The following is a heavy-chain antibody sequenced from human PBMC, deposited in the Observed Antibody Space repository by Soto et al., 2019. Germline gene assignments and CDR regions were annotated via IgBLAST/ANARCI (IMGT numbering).Heavy chain of an antibody. CDR2: FDPEDGET. CDR3: ATSLVVLGHAFDI. Sequence: ASVKVSCKASGYTITELSMHWVRQAPGKGLEWMGGFDPEDGETIYAQKFQGRVTMTEDTSTDTAYMELSSLRSEDTAVYYCATSLVVLGHAFDIWGQGTMVTVSS. D-gene: IGHD1-26*01. J-gene: IGHJ3*02. V-gene: IGHV1-24*01. CDR1: GYTITELS.